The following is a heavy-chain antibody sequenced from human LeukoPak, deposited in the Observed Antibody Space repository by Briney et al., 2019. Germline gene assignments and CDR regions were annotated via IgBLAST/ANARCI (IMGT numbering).Heavy chain of an antibody. CDR1: GFTFSPYS. CDR3: ARGPSAYYTDS. J-gene: IGHJ4*02. V-gene: IGHV3-21*01. CDR2: ISSSSSYI. Sequence: GGSLRLSCAASGFTFSPYSMNWVRQAPGKGLEWVSSISSSSSYIYYADSVKGRFAISRDNAKDSLFLQMNSLRAEDTAIYYCARGPSAYYTDSWGQGTLVTVSS. D-gene: IGHD3-22*01.